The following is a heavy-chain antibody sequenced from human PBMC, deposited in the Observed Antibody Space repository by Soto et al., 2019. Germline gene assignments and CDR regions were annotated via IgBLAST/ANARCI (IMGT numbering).Heavy chain of an antibody. CDR2: IWYDGSNK. D-gene: IGHD6-19*01. J-gene: IGHJ4*02. CDR3: ARDVGLSSGWYGGYFDD. CDR1: GFTFSSYG. V-gene: IGHV3-33*01. Sequence: PGGSLRLSCAASGFTFSSYGMHWVRQAPGKGLEWVAVIWYDGSNKYYADSVKGRFTISRDNSKNTLYLQMNSLRAEDTAVYYCARDVGLSSGWYGGYFDDWGQGSLVTGSS.